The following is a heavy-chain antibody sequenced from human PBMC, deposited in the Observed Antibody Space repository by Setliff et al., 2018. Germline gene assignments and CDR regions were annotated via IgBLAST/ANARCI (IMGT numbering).Heavy chain of an antibody. D-gene: IGHD2-21*02. CDR3: ARNWVTAQHYYYGMDV. Sequence: GGSLRLSCVASGLTFRNYGMHWVRQAPGKGLEWVALIWNDGSSKFYGDSVKGRITISRDNSKNTSYLQMDSLRADDTAVYYCARNWVTAQHYYYGMDVWGQGTTVTVSS. V-gene: IGHV3-33*01. CDR1: GLTFRNYG. CDR2: IWNDGSSK. J-gene: IGHJ6*02.